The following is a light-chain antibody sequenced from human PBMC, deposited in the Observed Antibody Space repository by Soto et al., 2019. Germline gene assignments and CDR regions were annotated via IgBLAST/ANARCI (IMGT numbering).Light chain of an antibody. V-gene: IGLV2-14*01. J-gene: IGLJ1*01. Sequence: QSVLTQPASVSGSPGQSITMSCTGTSSDVGSYDFVSWYQQHPGKAPKLLIYEVSNRPSGASARFSGSKSDNTASLTISGLQAADEADYFCSSYSSSTVRYVFGSGTKVTVL. CDR2: EVS. CDR1: SSDVGSYDF. CDR3: SSYSSSTVRYV.